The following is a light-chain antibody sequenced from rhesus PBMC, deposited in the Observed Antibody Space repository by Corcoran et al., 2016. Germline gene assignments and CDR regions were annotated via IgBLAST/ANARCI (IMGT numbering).Light chain of an antibody. Sequence: DIQMTQSPSPLSASVGDTVTITCRASQGISSWLAWYQQKPGKAPKLLIYKASSLQSGVPSRFSGRGSGKDFTLPISSLQSEDFATYSCQQYNSPPFTFVGGTKVEI. V-gene: IGKV1-21*01. CDR1: QGISSW. CDR3: QQYNSPPFT. CDR2: KAS. J-gene: IGKJ4*01.